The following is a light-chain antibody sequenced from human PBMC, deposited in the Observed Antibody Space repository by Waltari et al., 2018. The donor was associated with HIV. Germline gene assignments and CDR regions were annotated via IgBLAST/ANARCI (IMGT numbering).Light chain of an antibody. CDR1: SSNLGSNT. V-gene: IGLV1-44*01. CDR3: AAWDDSLNGWV. CDR2: SNS. Sequence: QSVLTQPPSASGTPAQRVTISCSGSSSNLGSNTVNWYHQHPGTAPNLLIYSNSRRPSGVQERFAGSKSGTSVSLAISGLQAEDDTDYYCAAWDDSLNGWVFGGGTKLTVL. J-gene: IGLJ3*02.